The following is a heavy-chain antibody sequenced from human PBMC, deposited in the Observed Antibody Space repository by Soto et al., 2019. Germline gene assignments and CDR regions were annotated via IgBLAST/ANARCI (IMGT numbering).Heavy chain of an antibody. D-gene: IGHD2-15*01. CDR2: IYHSGST. CDR1: GGSISSGGYS. J-gene: IGHJ4*02. V-gene: IGHV4-30-2*01. CDR3: ARTPDY. Sequence: TLSLPFTVSGGSISSGGYSWSWIRQPPGKGLEWIGYIYHSGSTYYNPSLKSRVTISVDRSKNQFYLKLSSVTAADTAVYYCARTPDYWGQGTLVTVSS.